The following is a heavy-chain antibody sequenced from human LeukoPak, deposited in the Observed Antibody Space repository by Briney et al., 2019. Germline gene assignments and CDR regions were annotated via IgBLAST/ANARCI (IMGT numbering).Heavy chain of an antibody. CDR3: AKATYYYGSGSYSRAFDI. D-gene: IGHD3-10*01. CDR2: ISGSGGST. V-gene: IGHV3-23*01. CDR1: GFTFSSYA. J-gene: IGHJ3*02. Sequence: PGGSLRLSCAASGFTFSSYAMSWVRQAPGKGLEWVSAISGSGGSTYYADSVKGRFTISRDNSKNTLYLQMNSLRAEDTAVDYCAKATYYYGSGSYSRAFDIWGQGTMVTVSS.